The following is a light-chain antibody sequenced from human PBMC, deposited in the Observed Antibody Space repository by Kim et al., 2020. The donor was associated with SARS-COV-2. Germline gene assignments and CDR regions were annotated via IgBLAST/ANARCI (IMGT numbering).Light chain of an antibody. CDR2: HAF. CDR3: QQYNDWPLT. Sequence: PGERATLSCTASQSIGTDLAWYQHKPGQAPRLLIYHAFTRATGLPARISGSGSVTEFTLTLSSLQSEDFAVYYCQQYNDWPLTFGGGAKVDI. V-gene: IGKV3D-15*01. J-gene: IGKJ4*01. CDR1: QSIGTD.